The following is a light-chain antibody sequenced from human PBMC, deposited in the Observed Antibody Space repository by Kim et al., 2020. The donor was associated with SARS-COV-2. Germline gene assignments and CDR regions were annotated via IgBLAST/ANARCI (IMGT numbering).Light chain of an antibody. CDR2: GAS. V-gene: IGKV3-20*01. CDR3: QQYGSSPLT. J-gene: IGKJ4*01. CDR1: QSVSSSY. Sequence: EIVMTQSPGTLSLSPGERATLSSRASQSVSSSYLAWYQQKPGQAPRHLIYGASSRATGIPDRFSGSGSGTDFTLTISRLEPEDFAVYYCQQYGSSPLTFGGGTKVDSK.